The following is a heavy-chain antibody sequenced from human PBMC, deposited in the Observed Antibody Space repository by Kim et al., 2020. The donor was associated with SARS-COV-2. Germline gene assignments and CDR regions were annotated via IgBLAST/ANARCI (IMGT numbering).Heavy chain of an antibody. CDR1: GYSFTSYW. Sequence: GESLKISCKGSGYSFTSYWIGWVRQMPGKGLEWMGIIYPGDSDTRYSPSFQGQVTISADKSISTAYLQWSSLKASDTAMYYCARPGLWFGASRNAFDIWGQGTMVTVSS. V-gene: IGHV5-51*01. D-gene: IGHD3-10*01. CDR3: ARPGLWFGASRNAFDI. CDR2: IYPGDSDT. J-gene: IGHJ3*02.